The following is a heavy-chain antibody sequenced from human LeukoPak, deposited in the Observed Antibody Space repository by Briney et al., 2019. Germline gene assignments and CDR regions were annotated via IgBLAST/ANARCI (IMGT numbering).Heavy chain of an antibody. CDR1: GGSLSSSPYY. CDR2: ISYSGST. D-gene: IGHD6-19*01. J-gene: IGHJ4*02. CDR3: ARQAPRIAVAPDPDY. Sequence: SETLSLTCTVSGGSLSSSPYYWGWIRQRPGKGLEWIGSISYSGSTQYNPSLKSRVDIFLQSSKNQFSLELTSVTAADTAVYYCARQAPRIAVAPDPDYWGQGTLVTVSS. V-gene: IGHV4-39*01.